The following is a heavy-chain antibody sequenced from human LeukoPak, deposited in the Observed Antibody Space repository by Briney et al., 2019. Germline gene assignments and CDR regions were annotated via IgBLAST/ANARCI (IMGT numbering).Heavy chain of an antibody. J-gene: IGHJ4*02. CDR1: GFTVGSNY. Sequence: GSLRLSCAASGFTVGSNYMSWVRQAPGKGLEWVSVIYSGGRTYYADSVKGRFTISRDNSKNTLYLRMNSLRAEDTAVYYCAGTTCGGDCYSEYWGQGTQVTVSS. V-gene: IGHV3-53*01. D-gene: IGHD2-21*02. CDR2: IYSGGRT. CDR3: AGTTCGGDCYSEY.